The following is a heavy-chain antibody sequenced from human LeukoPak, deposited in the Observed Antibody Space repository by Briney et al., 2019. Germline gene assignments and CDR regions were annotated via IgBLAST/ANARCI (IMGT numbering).Heavy chain of an antibody. V-gene: IGHV4-59*01. CDR2: IEYRGST. D-gene: IGHD5-18*01. CDR3: ARSRSGYSYDHAAFEV. J-gene: IGHJ3*01. Sequence: SETLPLTCTVSGDSISTYYWSWIRQPPGKGLEWIAYIEYRGSTTYNPSLRNRVTISVDTSRNQFSLKLSSVTAADTAVYYCARSRSGYSYDHAAFEVWGQGTMVTVSS. CDR1: GDSISTYY.